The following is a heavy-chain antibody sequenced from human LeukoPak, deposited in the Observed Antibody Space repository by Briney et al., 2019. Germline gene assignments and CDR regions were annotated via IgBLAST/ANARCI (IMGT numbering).Heavy chain of an antibody. V-gene: IGHV3-23*01. CDR2: MSSGGTYV. CDR1: GFSFSSFA. J-gene: IGHJ4*02. D-gene: IGHD3-3*01. Sequence: GGSLRLSCAASGFSFSSFAMTWVRQAPGKGLEWVSSMSSGGTYVYYADSVKGRFTISRDNSKNTLYLQMNSLRAEDTAVYYCAKDRITIFGVVIIAPDFDYWGQGTLVTVSS. CDR3: AKDRITIFGVVIIAPDFDY.